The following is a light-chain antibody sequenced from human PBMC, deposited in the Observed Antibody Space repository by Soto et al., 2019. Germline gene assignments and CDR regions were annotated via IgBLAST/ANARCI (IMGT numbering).Light chain of an antibody. CDR1: QSVSTN. CDR2: GAS. CDR3: QQYNNWPMYA. J-gene: IGKJ2*01. Sequence: EIVMTQSPATLSVSPGERATLSCRASQSVSTNLAWYQQQPGQAPRLLIYGASTRATGIPARLGGSGSGTYFTLAIISLQSDACAVYYCQQYNNWPMYAFGQGTKLEIK. V-gene: IGKV3-15*01.